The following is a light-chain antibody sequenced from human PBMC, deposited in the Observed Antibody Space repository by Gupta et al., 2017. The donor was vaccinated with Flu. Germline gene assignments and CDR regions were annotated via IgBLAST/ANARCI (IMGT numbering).Light chain of an antibody. J-gene: IGLJ2*01. CDR2: SNN. CDR1: SSNIGSNT. V-gene: IGLV1-44*01. Sequence: HSVLTQPPSASGPPAQRVTISCSGSSSNIGSNTVNWYQQLPGTAPKLLIYSNNQRPSGVPDRFSGSKSGTSASLAISGLQSEDEADYYCAAWDDSLNGRVFGGGTKLTVL. CDR3: AAWDDSLNGRV.